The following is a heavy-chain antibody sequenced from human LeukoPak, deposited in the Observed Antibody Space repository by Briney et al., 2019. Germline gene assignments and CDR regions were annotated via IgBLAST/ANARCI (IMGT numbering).Heavy chain of an antibody. CDR3: ARAPNYRRYFFHS. Sequence: SETLSLTCSVSGVSIGSDDSYYWGWIRQPPGKGLEWIAGITSSGTAHYNPSLKSRVTISLDTSSNQFSLRLTFVTAADTAPYYCARAPNYRRYFFHSWGQGTKVTVSS. V-gene: IGHV4-39*01. CDR1: GVSIGSDDSYY. CDR2: ITSSGTA. D-gene: IGHD3-16*02. J-gene: IGHJ5*02.